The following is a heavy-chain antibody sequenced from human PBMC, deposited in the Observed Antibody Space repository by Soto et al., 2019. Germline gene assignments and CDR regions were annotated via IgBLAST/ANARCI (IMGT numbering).Heavy chain of an antibody. D-gene: IGHD5-12*01. CDR1: GGSISSYD. CDR2: IYYSGST. Sequence: SETLSLTCTVSGGSISSYDWSWIRQPPGKGLEWIGYIYYSGSTNCNPSLKSRVTISVDTSKNQFSLKLSSVTAADTAVYYCARGRVATKKSYYFDYWGQGTLVTVSS. V-gene: IGHV4-59*01. CDR3: ARGRVATKKSYYFDY. J-gene: IGHJ4*02.